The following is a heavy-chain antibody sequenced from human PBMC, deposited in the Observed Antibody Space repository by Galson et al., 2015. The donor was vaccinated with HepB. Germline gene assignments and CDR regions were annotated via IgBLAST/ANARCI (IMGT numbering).Heavy chain of an antibody. CDR3: ARQPPRGGGGFPTFNYFFDY. Sequence: QSGAEVKKPGESVRISCEASGYSFTGYWIAWVRQMPGKVLEWMGTIYHGASDIRYNPSSEGQVTISVDKSISTAYLQWSRLRASDSAMYYCARQPPRGGGGFPTFNYFFDYWGQGTLVTVSS. D-gene: IGHD3-16*01. CDR2: IYHGASDI. V-gene: IGHV5-51*01. CDR1: GYSFTGYW. J-gene: IGHJ4*02.